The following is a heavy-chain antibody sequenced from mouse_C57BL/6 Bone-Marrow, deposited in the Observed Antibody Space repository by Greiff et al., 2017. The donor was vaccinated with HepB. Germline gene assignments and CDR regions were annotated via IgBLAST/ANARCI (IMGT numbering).Heavy chain of an antibody. Sequence: LVESGPELVKPGASVKISCKASGYAFSSSWMNWVKQRPGKGLEWIGRIYPGDGDTNYNGKFKGKATLTADKSSSTAYMQLSSLTSEDSAVYFCARSPPYYYGSSYWYFDVWGTGTTVTVSS. CDR1: GYAFSSSW. J-gene: IGHJ1*03. CDR2: IYPGDGDT. CDR3: ARSPPYYYGSSYWYFDV. D-gene: IGHD1-1*01. V-gene: IGHV1-82*01.